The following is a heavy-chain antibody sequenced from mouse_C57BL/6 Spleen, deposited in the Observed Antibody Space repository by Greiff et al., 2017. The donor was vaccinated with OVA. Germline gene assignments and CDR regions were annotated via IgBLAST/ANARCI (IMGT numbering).Heavy chain of an antibody. V-gene: IGHV1-18*01. D-gene: IGHD1-1*01. Sequence: EVKLQESGPELVKPGASVKIPCKASGYTFTDYNMDWVKQSHGKSLEWIGDINPNNGGTIYNQKFKGKATLTVDKSSSTAYMELRSLTSEDTAVYYCARSSAYYGSSYWYFDVWGTGTTVTVSS. CDR3: ARSSAYYGSSYWYFDV. J-gene: IGHJ1*03. CDR1: GYTFTDYN. CDR2: INPNNGGT.